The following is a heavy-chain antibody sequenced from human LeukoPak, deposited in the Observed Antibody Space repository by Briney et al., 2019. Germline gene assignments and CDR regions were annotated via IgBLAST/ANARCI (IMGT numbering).Heavy chain of an antibody. CDR2: IKPDGSEK. J-gene: IGHJ4*02. D-gene: IGHD6-19*01. CDR1: GFIFSRYW. CDR3: TRDRVAGF. V-gene: IGHV3-7*01. Sequence: PGGSLRLSCAASGFIFSRYWMSWVRQAPGKGLEWVAYIKPDGSEKYYVDSVKGRFTISRDNAKNSLYLQMNSLRDDGTAVYYCTRDRVAGFWGQGTLVAVSS.